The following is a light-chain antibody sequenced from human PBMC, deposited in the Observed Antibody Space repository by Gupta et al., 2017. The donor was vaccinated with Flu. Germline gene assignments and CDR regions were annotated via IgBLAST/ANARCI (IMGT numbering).Light chain of an antibody. Sequence: DIVMNQSPLSLPVTPGEPAYISCRSSQSLQHSNGYNYLDWYLQKPEQSPQLMIYWGSKRAFGVTDRFSGSGGGXDFTLKXSRVEDEDVGVYYSMQDLPTVTFGXGTKVEIK. CDR2: WGS. J-gene: IGKJ4*01. CDR3: MQDLPTVT. V-gene: IGKV2-28*01. CDR1: QSLQHSNGYNY.